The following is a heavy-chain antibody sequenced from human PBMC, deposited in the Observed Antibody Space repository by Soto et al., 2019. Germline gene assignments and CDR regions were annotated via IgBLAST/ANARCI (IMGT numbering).Heavy chain of an antibody. CDR1: GFSLSTSGVG. D-gene: IGHD3-22*01. CDR2: IYWNDDK. V-gene: IGHV2-5*01. J-gene: IGHJ4*02. CDR3: AHRGVYDYDSSGFSTPSNFAY. Sequence: SGPTLVNPTQTLTLTCTFSGFSLSTSGVGVGWIRQPPGKALEWLALIYWNDDKRYSPSLKSRLTITKDTSKNQVVLTMTNMDPVDTATYYCAHRGVYDYDSSGFSTPSNFAYWGQGTLVTVSS.